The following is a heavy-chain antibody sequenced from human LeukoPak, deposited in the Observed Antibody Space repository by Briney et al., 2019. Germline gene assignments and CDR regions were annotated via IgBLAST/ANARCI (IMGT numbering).Heavy chain of an antibody. D-gene: IGHD6-13*01. CDR2: ISGSGGST. J-gene: IGHJ4*02. CDR3: ARARWSSSWYYFDY. V-gene: IGHV3-23*01. CDR1: GFTFSNYA. Sequence: PGGSLRLSCAASGFTFSNYAMSWVRQAPGKGLEWVSAISGSGGSTYYADSVKGRFTISRDNSMNTLYLQMNSLRAEDTAVYYCARARWSSSWYYFDYWGQGTLVTVSS.